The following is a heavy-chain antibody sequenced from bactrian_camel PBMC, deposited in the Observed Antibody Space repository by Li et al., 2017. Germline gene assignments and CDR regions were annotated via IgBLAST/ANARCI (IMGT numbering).Heavy chain of an antibody. D-gene: IGHD3*01. CDR3: ATGRYTGYATSYNY. CDR2: IDWSGASP. V-gene: IGHV3-1*01. CDR1: GLIFSERA. Sequence: VQLVESGGGLVQPGGSLRLSCLASGLIFSERAMAWIRQVPGKGLQWVSSIDWSGASPKYADSVKGRFTISRDNAKNTQYLQMNSLKTEDAAVYYCATGRYTGYATSYNYWGQGTQVTVS. J-gene: IGHJ4*01.